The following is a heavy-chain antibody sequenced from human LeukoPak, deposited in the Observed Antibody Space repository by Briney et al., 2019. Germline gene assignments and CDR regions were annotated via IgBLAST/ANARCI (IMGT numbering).Heavy chain of an antibody. J-gene: IGHJ4*02. CDR1: GFTVSSNY. CDR3: ARDRGDYNHYFDF. Sequence: GGSLRLSCAVSGFTVSSNYMTWVRRAPGKGLEWVSVIYSGGGTNYADSVKGRFTISRDTSKNTLYLQMNSLRAEDTAVYYCARDRGDYNHYFDFWGQGTLVTVSS. V-gene: IGHV3-66*01. CDR2: IYSGGGT. D-gene: IGHD4-17*01.